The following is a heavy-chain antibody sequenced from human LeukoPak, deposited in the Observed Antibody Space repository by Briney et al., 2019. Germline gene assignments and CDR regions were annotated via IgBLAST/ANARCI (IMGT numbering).Heavy chain of an antibody. CDR2: INPSGGST. J-gene: IGHJ6*02. Sequence: ASVKVYCKASGYTFTSYYMHWVRQAPGQGLEWMGIINPSGGSTSYAQKFQGRVTMTRDTSTSTVYMELSSLRSEDTAVYYCARGKSSPSYYYYGMDVWGQGTTVTVSS. D-gene: IGHD6-13*01. V-gene: IGHV1-46*01. CDR1: GYTFTSYY. CDR3: ARGKSSPSYYYYGMDV.